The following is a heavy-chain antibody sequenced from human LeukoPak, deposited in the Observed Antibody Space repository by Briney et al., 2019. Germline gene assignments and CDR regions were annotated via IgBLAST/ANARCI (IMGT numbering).Heavy chain of an antibody. V-gene: IGHV4-34*01. CDR2: INHSGTT. Sequence: SETLSLTCAVYGGSFSGYYWSWIRQSPGKGLEWIGEINHSGTTNYNPSLKSRVTISVDTSKNQFSLKLSSVTAADTAVYYCAGWLKWSHSAGYAFDIWGQGTMVTVSS. D-gene: IGHD2-15*01. CDR1: GGSFSGYY. CDR3: AGWLKWSHSAGYAFDI. J-gene: IGHJ3*02.